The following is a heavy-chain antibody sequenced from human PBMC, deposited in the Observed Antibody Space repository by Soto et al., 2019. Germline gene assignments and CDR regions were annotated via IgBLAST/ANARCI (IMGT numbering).Heavy chain of an antibody. J-gene: IGHJ6*02. CDR3: AREGSPYYDILTGPRTYYYYGMDV. Sequence: ASVKVSCKASGGTFSSYAISWVRQAPGQGLEWMGGIIPIFGTANYAQKFQGRVTITADESTSTAYMELSSLRSEDTAVYYCAREGSPYYDILTGPRTYYYYGMDVWGQGTTVTVSS. CDR2: IIPIFGTA. D-gene: IGHD3-9*01. CDR1: GGTFSSYA. V-gene: IGHV1-69*13.